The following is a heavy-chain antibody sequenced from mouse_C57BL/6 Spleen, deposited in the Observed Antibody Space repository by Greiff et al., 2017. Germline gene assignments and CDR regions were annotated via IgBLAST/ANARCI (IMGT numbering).Heavy chain of an antibody. CDR2: VYPGDGDT. V-gene: IGHV1-80*01. Sequence: QVQLKESGAELVKPGASVKISCKASGYAFSSYWMNWVKQRPGKGLEWIGQVYPGDGDTNYNGKFKGKATLTADKSSSTAYMQLSSLTSEDSAVYFCARSGDFRIPFAYWGQGTLVTVSA. D-gene: IGHD3-1*01. CDR1: GYAFSSYW. CDR3: ARSGDFRIPFAY. J-gene: IGHJ3*01.